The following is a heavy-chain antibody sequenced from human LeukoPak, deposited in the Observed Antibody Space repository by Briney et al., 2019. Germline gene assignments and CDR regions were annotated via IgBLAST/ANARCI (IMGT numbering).Heavy chain of an antibody. CDR2: ISSNGGST. J-gene: IGHJ4*02. Sequence: GGSLRLSCAASGFTFSSYALHWVRQAPGKGLEYVSAISSNGGSTYYANSVKGRFTISRDNSKNTLYLQMGSLRAEDMAVYYCASLYSGNTKFDYWGQGTLVTVSS. D-gene: IGHD1-26*01. V-gene: IGHV3-64*01. CDR3: ASLYSGNTKFDY. CDR1: GFTFSSYA.